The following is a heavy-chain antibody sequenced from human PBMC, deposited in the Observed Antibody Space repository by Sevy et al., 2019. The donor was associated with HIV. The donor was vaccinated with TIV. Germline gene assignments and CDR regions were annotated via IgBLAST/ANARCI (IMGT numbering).Heavy chain of an antibody. J-gene: IGHJ6*02. CDR2: ISYDGSNK. Sequence: GGSLRLSCAASGFTFSSYGMHWVRQAPGKGLEWVAVISYDGSNKYYADSVKGRFTISRDNSKNTLYRQMNSLRAEDTAVYYCAKPAANPYYYYGMDVWGQGTTVTVSS. CDR3: AKPAANPYYYYGMDV. CDR1: GFTFSSYG. V-gene: IGHV3-30*18.